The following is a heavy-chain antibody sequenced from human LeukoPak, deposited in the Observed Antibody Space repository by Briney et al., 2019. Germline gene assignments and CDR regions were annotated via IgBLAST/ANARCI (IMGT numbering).Heavy chain of an antibody. D-gene: IGHD6-19*01. CDR3: AKLHGSGCYGGPDS. CDR2: IKKDGSEE. V-gene: IGHV3-7*01. Sequence: GGSLRLSCAASGFTFSNYWMSWVRQAPGKGLEWVANIKKDGSEEYYVDSVKGRFTISRDNAKNSLYLQMNSLRAEDTAVYFCAKLHGSGCYGGPDSWGQGTLVTVSS. CDR1: GFTFSNYW. J-gene: IGHJ4*02.